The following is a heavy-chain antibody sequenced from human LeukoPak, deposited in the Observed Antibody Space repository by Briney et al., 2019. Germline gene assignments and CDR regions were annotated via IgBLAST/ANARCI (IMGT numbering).Heavy chain of an antibody. Sequence: ASVKVSCKASGYTFTDYYMHGVRQAPGQGLEWMGWINPNSGDTNHAQNFQGRVTLTRDTSISTAYMELSSLRSDDSAVYYCAGEYCSGGSCRQGFDYWGQGTLVTVSS. CDR2: INPNSGDT. V-gene: IGHV1-2*02. J-gene: IGHJ4*02. CDR1: GYTFTDYY. D-gene: IGHD2-15*01. CDR3: AGEYCSGGSCRQGFDY.